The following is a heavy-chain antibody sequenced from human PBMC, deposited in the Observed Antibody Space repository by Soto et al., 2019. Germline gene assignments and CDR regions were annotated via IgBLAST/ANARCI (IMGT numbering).Heavy chain of an antibody. V-gene: IGHV3-23*01. Sequence: GGSLRLSCAASGFTFNNYAINWVRQAPGKGLEWVSGISGSGGSTSYADSVKGRFTISRDNSKNTLYLQMNSLRAEDTAVYYCAKDREFWYFDLWGRGTLVTVSS. J-gene: IGHJ2*01. CDR1: GFTFNNYA. CDR2: ISGSGGST. D-gene: IGHD3-10*01. CDR3: AKDREFWYFDL.